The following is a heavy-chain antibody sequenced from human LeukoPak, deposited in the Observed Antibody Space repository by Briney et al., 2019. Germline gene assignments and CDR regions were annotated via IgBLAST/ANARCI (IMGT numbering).Heavy chain of an antibody. Sequence: GGSLRLSCAASGFTFSSYGMHWVRQAPGKGLEWVAVIWYDGSNKYYADSVKGRFTISRDNSKNTLYLQMNSLRAEDTAVYYCASSSLYYYDSSGYPNGEYYFDYWGQGTLVTVPS. V-gene: IGHV3-33*01. CDR2: IWYDGSNK. CDR1: GFTFSSYG. CDR3: ASSSLYYYDSSGYPNGEYYFDY. J-gene: IGHJ4*02. D-gene: IGHD3-22*01.